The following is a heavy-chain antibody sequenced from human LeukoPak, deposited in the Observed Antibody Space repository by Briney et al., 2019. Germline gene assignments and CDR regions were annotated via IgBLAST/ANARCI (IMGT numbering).Heavy chain of an antibody. CDR2: INPNSGGT. Sequence: GASVTVSCKASGYTFTVYYMHWVRQAPGQGREGMGWINPNSGGTNYAQKFQGRVTMTRDTSISTAYMELSRLRSDDTAVYYCAREGSGYDWDYWGQGTLVTVSS. J-gene: IGHJ4*02. D-gene: IGHD5-12*01. V-gene: IGHV1-2*02. CDR3: AREGSGYDWDY. CDR1: GYTFTVYY.